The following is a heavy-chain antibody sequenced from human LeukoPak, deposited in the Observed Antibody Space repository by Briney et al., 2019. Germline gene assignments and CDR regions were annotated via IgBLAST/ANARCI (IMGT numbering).Heavy chain of an antibody. D-gene: IGHD2-2*03. CDR3: ARLGSDY. CDR2: INHSGST. Sequence: SETLSLTCAVYGGSFSGYYWSWIRQPPGKGLEWIGEINHSGSTNYNPSLKSRVTISVDTSKNQFSLKLSSVTAADTAAYYCARLGSDYWGQGTLVTVSS. J-gene: IGHJ4*02. CDR1: GGSFSGYY. V-gene: IGHV4-34*01.